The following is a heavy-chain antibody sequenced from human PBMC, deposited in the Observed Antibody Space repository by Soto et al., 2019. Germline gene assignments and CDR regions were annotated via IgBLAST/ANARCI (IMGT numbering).Heavy chain of an antibody. V-gene: IGHV3-30*18. D-gene: IGHD5-12*01. CDR2: ISYDGSNK. J-gene: IGHJ3*02. CDR1: GFTFSSYG. Sequence: QVQLVESGGGVVQPGRSLRLSCAASGFTFSSYGMHWVRQAPGKGLEWVAVISYDGSNKYYADSVKGRFTISRDNSKNTLYLQMHSLRAEDTAVCYCAKVRRYGYNLEAFDIWGQGTMVTVSS. CDR3: AKVRRYGYNLEAFDI.